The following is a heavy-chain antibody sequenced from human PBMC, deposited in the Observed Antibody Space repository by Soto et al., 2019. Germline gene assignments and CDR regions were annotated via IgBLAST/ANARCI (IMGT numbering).Heavy chain of an antibody. D-gene: IGHD2-15*01. Sequence: SETLSLTCAVSGGSISSGGYSWSWILQPPGKGLEWIGYIYHSGSTYYNPSLKSRVTISVDRSKNQFSLKLSSVTAADTAVYYCARHVGYYSGGSCRVDYWGQGALVTVSS. CDR2: IYHSGST. CDR1: GGSISSGGYS. J-gene: IGHJ4*01. V-gene: IGHV4-30-2*01. CDR3: ARHVGYYSGGSCRVDY.